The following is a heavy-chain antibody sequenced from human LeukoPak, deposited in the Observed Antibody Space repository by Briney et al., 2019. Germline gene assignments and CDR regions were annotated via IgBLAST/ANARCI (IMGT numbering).Heavy chain of an antibody. D-gene: IGHD3-10*01. V-gene: IGHV3-7*01. J-gene: IGHJ6*03. Sequence: QSGGSLRLSCAASGFTFSSYWMSWVRQAPGKGLEWVANIKQDGSEKYYVDSVKGRFTISRDNAKNSLYLQLNSLRAEDTAVYYCARDQITMLRGVTIKDYYYYYMDVWGKGTSVTVSS. CDR1: GFTFSSYW. CDR3: ARDQITMLRGVTIKDYYYYYMDV. CDR2: IKQDGSEK.